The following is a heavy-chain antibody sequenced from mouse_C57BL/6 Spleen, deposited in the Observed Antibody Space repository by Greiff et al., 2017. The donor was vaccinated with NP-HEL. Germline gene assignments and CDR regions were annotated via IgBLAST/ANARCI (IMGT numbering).Heavy chain of an antibody. CDR1: GYAFSSSW. V-gene: IGHV1-82*01. CDR3: AREDYYGAENYFDY. J-gene: IGHJ2*01. CDR2: IYPGDGDT. D-gene: IGHD1-1*01. Sequence: VKLMESGPELVKPGASVKISCKASGYAFSSSWMNWVKQRPGKGLEWIGRIYPGDGDTNYNGKFKGKATLTADTSSSTSYMQLSSLTSEDSEVYFCAREDYYGAENYFDYWGQGTTLTVSS.